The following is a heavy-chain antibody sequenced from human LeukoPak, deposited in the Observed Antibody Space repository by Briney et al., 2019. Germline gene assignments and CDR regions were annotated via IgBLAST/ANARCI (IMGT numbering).Heavy chain of an antibody. Sequence: PGGSLRLSCAASGFSFSSWWMSWVGQAPGKGVEGVADIKQEGNEKFYADSVKGGFTISRDNDKNSLYLQMNSLRLEDTAVYYCVREDRSCYYYWGQGTLVTVSS. V-gene: IGHV3-7*03. CDR1: GFSFSSWW. CDR3: VREDRSCYYY. CDR2: IKQEGNEK. J-gene: IGHJ4*02. D-gene: IGHD2-15*01.